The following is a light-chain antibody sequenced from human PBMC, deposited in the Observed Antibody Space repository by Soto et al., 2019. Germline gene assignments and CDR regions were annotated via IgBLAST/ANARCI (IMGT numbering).Light chain of an antibody. CDR2: GAS. V-gene: IGKV3-20*01. J-gene: IGKJ1*01. Sequence: EIVLTQSPGSLSLSPGERATLSCRASQSVDSSFFAWYQKKPGQAPRLLIYGASKRATGIPYRFSGSGSGTDFTITISILEPEDFAVYYCQQYVSSVTFGQGTKVEIK. CDR3: QQYVSSVT. CDR1: QSVDSSF.